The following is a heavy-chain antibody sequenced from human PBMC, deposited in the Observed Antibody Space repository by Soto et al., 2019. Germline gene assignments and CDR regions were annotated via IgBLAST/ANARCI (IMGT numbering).Heavy chain of an antibody. CDR2: TYYRSKWFY. CDR1: GDSVSSNSVV. Sequence: SQTLSLTCAISGDSVSSNSVVWNWIRQSPSRGLEWLGRTYYRSKWFYEYAESVRSRIAINPDTSKNQFSLQLNSVTPEDTAVYYCVRGALIVSPCTGLDYWGQGTPVTVSS. D-gene: IGHD2-8*01. CDR3: VRGALIVSPCTGLDY. J-gene: IGHJ4*02. V-gene: IGHV6-1*01.